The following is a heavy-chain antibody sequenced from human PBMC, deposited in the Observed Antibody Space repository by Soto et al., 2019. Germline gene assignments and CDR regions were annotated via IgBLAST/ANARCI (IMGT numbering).Heavy chain of an antibody. V-gene: IGHV3-30*04. CDR3: AKDLMVRGLREEV. CDR1: GFSFSSYA. J-gene: IGHJ6*02. CDR2: MSYDGNSE. D-gene: IGHD3-10*01. Sequence: QLQLVESGGVVVQPGRSLRLSCVGSGFSFSSYAMHWVRQAPGKGLEWVAFMSYDGNSEYYTDSVKGRFIISRDNSKSTLYLQMNNLRLEDTAVYYCAKDLMVRGLREEVWGQGTSVTVSS.